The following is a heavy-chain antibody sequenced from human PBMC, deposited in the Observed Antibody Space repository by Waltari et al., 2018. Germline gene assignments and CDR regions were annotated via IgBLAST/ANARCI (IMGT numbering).Heavy chain of an antibody. J-gene: IGHJ3*02. CDR2: IYYTGTT. CDR1: SGSISSYY. CDR3: AREDGHRAFNI. Sequence: QVQLQESGPGLVKPSETLSLTCTVSSGSISSYYWRWIRQPPGKGLEWIAYIYYTGTTNYNPSLKSRVTISVDTSKNQFSLKLSSVTAADTAVYYCAREDGHRAFNIWGQGTMVTVSS. V-gene: IGHV4-59*01.